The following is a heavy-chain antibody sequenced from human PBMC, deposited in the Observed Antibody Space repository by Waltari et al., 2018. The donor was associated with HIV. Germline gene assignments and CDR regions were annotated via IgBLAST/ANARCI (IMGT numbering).Heavy chain of an antibody. CDR2: MNPNTGDT. CDR1: GYTFTSYN. CDR3: ARVRRPSGSYYLSY. V-gene: IGHV1-8*01. Sequence: QVQLMQSGAEVKKPGASVKVSCKASGYTFTSYNIYWVRQAPGQGLEWMGWMNPNTGDTAYAQKFQGRVTMTRNTSMSTAYMELSSLRSEDTAVYYCARVRRPSGSYYLSYWGQGTLVTVSS. D-gene: IGHD1-26*01. J-gene: IGHJ4*02.